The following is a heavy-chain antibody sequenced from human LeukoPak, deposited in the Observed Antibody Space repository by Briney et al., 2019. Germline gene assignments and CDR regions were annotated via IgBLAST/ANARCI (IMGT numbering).Heavy chain of an antibody. CDR2: ISGSGGST. CDR3: AKVLSSMTHAFDI. Sequence: PGGSLRLSCAASGFTFSSYAMSWVRQSPGKGLEWVSAISGSGGSTYYADSVKGRFTISRDNSKNTLYLQMNSLRAEDTAVYYCAKVLSSMTHAFDIWGQGTMVTVSS. V-gene: IGHV3-23*01. J-gene: IGHJ3*02. CDR1: GFTFSSYA. D-gene: IGHD3-22*01.